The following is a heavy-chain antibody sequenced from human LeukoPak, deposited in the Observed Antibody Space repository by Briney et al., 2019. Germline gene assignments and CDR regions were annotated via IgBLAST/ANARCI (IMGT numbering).Heavy chain of an antibody. Sequence: SETLSLTCTVSGGSISSYYWSWIRQPPGKGLEWVGYIYYSGSTNYNPSLKSRVTISVDTSKNQFSLKLSSVTAADTAVYYCARSEQQLVIPFDYWGQGTLGTVSP. CDR3: ARSEQQLVIPFDY. CDR1: GGSISSYY. V-gene: IGHV4-59*01. D-gene: IGHD6-13*01. J-gene: IGHJ4*02. CDR2: IYYSGST.